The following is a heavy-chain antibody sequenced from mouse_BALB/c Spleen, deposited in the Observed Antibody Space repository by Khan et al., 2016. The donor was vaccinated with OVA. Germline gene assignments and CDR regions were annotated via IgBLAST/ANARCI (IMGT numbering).Heavy chain of an antibody. CDR2: ISYSGST. J-gene: IGHJ3*01. CDR1: GYSITRDYA. Sequence: VQLKESGPGLVKPSQSLSLTCTVTGYSITRDYAWNWIRQFPGNKLEWMGYISYSGSTTYNPSLKSRISITRDTSKNQFFLQLNSVTTEDTARYYCARWFTYWGQGTLVTVSA. V-gene: IGHV3-2*02. CDR3: ARWFTY.